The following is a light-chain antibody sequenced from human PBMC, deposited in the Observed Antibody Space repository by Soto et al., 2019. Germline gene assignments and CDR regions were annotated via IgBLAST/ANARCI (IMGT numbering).Light chain of an antibody. CDR2: DAS. Sequence: EIVLTQSPATLSLSPGESDTLSCRPIQSVNSYLAWYHQKPGQPPRLLIYDASTSATGIPARFSGSGSGTDFTLTISSLEPEDFAVYYCQQRSNGPPQFTFGPGTKVDIK. V-gene: IGKV3-11*01. CDR3: QQRSNGPPQFT. J-gene: IGKJ3*01. CDR1: QSVNSY.